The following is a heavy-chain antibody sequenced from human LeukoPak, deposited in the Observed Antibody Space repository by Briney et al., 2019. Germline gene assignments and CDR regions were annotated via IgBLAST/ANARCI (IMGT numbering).Heavy chain of an antibody. D-gene: IGHD7-27*01. CDR1: GGSIRSGNYY. Sequence: SETLSLTCTVSGGSIRSGNYYWSWIRQHPGKGLEWIGYIYYSGSTYYNPSLKSRVTISVDTSKNQFSLKLSSVTAADTAVYYCARAHRSNGDPNWFDPWGQGTLVTVSS. CDR2: IYYSGST. CDR3: ARAHRSNGDPNWFDP. V-gene: IGHV4-31*03. J-gene: IGHJ5*02.